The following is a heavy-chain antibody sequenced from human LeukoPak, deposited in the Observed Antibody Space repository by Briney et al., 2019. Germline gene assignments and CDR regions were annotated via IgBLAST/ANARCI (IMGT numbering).Heavy chain of an antibody. J-gene: IGHJ4*02. V-gene: IGHV3-30*02. D-gene: IGHD3-9*01. CDR3: ARDDPHYDILTGYYPIDS. CDR1: GFTFIRNG. CDR2: LRYDGSNQ. Sequence: GGSLRLSCEASGFTFIRNGMHWVRKAPGKGLEWVAFLRYDGSNQYYADSVQGRFTISIDNSKNTLYLQMYSLRAEDTAVYYCARDDPHYDILTGYYPIDSWGQGTLATVSS.